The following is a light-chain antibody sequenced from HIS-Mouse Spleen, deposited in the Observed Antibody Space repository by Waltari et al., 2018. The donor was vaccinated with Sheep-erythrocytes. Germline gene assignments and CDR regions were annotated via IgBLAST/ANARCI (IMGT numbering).Light chain of an antibody. CDR3: QAWDSSTAV. J-gene: IGLJ2*01. V-gene: IGLV3-1*01. Sequence: SYELTQPPSVSVSPGQTPSITCSGDQSGAKYACWYQRKPGQSPVLVIYQDSKRPSGIPERFAGSNSGNTATLTISGTQAMDEADYYCQAWDSSTAVFGGGTKLTVL. CDR1: QSGAKY. CDR2: QDS.